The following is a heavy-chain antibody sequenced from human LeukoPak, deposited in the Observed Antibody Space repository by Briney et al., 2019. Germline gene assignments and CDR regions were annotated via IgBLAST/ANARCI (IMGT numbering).Heavy chain of an antibody. CDR2: ISGSGGST. V-gene: IGHV3-23*01. Sequence: GGSLRLSCAASGFTFSSYAMSWVRQAPGKGLEWVSAISGSGGSTYYADSVKGRFTISRDNSKNTLYLQMNGLRAEDTAVYYCAKDRGGSGWYVGDLDYWGQGTLVTVSS. D-gene: IGHD6-19*01. CDR3: AKDRGGSGWYVGDLDY. CDR1: GFTFSSYA. J-gene: IGHJ4*02.